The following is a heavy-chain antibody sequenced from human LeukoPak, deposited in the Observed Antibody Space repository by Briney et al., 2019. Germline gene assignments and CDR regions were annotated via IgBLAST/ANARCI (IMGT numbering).Heavy chain of an antibody. CDR1: GYTLTELS. CDR3: ATDPGASDVGYWYFDL. CDR2: FDPEDGET. Sequence: ASVKVSCKVSGYTLTELSMHWVRQAPGKGLEWKGGFDPEDGETIYAQKFQGRVTMTEDTSTDTAYMELSSLRSEDTAVYYCATDPGASDVGYWYFDLWGRGTLVTVSS. V-gene: IGHV1-24*01. J-gene: IGHJ2*01. D-gene: IGHD1-26*01.